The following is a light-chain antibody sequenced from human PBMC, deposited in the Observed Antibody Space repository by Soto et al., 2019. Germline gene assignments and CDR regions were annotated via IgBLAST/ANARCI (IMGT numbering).Light chain of an antibody. CDR1: QGIGSW. J-gene: IGKJ4*01. CDR3: QPANSFPLT. CDR2: AAS. Sequence: DIQVTQSPSSVSASVGDRVTITCRTSQGIGSWLAWYQQKPGKAPKLLIYAASSLQSGVPSRFSGSGSGTEFTLTISSLQPEDFASYYCQPANSFPLTFGGGTKVEIK. V-gene: IGKV1-12*01.